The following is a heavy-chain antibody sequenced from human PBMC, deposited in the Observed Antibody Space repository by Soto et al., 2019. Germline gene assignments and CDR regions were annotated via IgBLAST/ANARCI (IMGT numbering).Heavy chain of an antibody. CDR2: IGGSDGKT. D-gene: IGHD3-10*01. J-gene: IGHJ4*02. V-gene: IGHV3-23*01. CDR1: GFSFGSYA. CDR3: ASRSYLDY. Sequence: GSLRLSCVASGFSFGSYALTWVRHAPGKGLEWVSTIGGSDGKTFYADAVKGRFSISRDISQSTLYLQMNSLRADDTAIYYCASRSYLDYWGQGTRVTFSS.